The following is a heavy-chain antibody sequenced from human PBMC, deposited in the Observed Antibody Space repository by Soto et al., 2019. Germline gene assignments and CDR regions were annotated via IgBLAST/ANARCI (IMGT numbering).Heavy chain of an antibody. CDR2: IIPIFGTA. J-gene: IGHJ6*02. CDR1: GGTFSSYA. Sequence: GASVKVSCKASGGTFSSYAIIWVRQAPGQGLEWMGGIIPIFGTANYAQKFQGRVTITADESTSTAYMELSSLRSEDTAVYYCVGSMVRGQNYYYYYGMDVWGQGTTVTVSS. V-gene: IGHV1-69*13. D-gene: IGHD3-10*01. CDR3: VGSMVRGQNYYYYYGMDV.